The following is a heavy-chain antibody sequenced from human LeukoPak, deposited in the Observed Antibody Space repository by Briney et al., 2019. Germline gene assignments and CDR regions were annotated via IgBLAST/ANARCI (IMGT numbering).Heavy chain of an antibody. D-gene: IGHD3-22*01. Sequence: GGSLGLSCAASGFTFSSYAMSWVRQAPGKGLEWVSAIVGSAGSTYYADSVKGRFTISRDNSKDTLYLQMNSLRAEDTAVYYCAKGDDSSGYYNPSAQDYWGQGTLVTVSS. V-gene: IGHV3-23*01. CDR2: IVGSAGST. J-gene: IGHJ4*02. CDR3: AKGDDSSGYYNPSAQDY. CDR1: GFTFSSYA.